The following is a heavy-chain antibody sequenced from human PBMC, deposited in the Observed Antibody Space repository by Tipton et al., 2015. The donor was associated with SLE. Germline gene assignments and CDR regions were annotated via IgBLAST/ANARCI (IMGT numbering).Heavy chain of an antibody. V-gene: IGHV3-9*01. CDR3: AKDAGV. CDR1: GFTFVDYA. Sequence: SLRLSCAASGFTFVDYAMHWVRQAPGKGLEWVSGISWNSGSIGYADSVKGRFTISRDNAKNSLYLQMNSLRAEDTALYYCAKDAGVWGQGTLVTVSS. J-gene: IGHJ4*02. CDR2: ISWNSGSI. D-gene: IGHD7-27*01.